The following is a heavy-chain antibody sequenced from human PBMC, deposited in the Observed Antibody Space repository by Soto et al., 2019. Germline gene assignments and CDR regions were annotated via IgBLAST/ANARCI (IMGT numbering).Heavy chain of an antibody. V-gene: IGHV1-69*13. D-gene: IGHD4-17*01. Sequence: SVKVSCKSSGGTFSSHSINWVRQAPGQGLEWMGGIIPIFGPANFAKKFQGRVTITADESTTTAYMELSSLTSEDTAVYYCATGSFTSTGGRIDYLYNALDVRGQGTTVTVSS. CDR3: ATGSFTSTGGRIDYLYNALDV. J-gene: IGHJ6*02. CDR2: IIPIFGPA. CDR1: GGTFSSHS.